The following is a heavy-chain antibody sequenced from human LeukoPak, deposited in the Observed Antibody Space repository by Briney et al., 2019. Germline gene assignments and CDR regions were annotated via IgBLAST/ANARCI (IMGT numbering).Heavy chain of an antibody. J-gene: IGHJ4*02. CDR2: THSDVSTT. CDR3: ARDRDSRGYSHFDY. V-gene: IGHV3-74*01. D-gene: IGHD3-22*01. Sequence: GGSLRLSCAPSGFTFSTFWMHWVRHVPGKGLVWVSRTHSDVSTTNYAHLAKGRFTLSRDNAKNTLYLQMNSLRAEGTAVYYCARDRDSRGYSHFDYWGQGTLVTVSS. CDR1: GFTFSTFW.